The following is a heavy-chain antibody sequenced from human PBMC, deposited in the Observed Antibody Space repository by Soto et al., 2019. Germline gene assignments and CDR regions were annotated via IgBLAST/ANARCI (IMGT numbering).Heavy chain of an antibody. CDR1: GGTFGTYT. CDR3: ARRVAGSAGRFDQ. CDR2: ILPIINKS. V-gene: IGHV1-69*01. J-gene: IGHJ4*02. Sequence: QVQLVQPGAEVKRPGSSMRVSCKASGGTFGTYTIAWLRQPPGQGPEWMGGILPIINKSNYAQKFQGRVTITADESTSTAYMDLNSLRFDDTAVYYCARRVAGSAGRFDQWGQGTRVTVS.